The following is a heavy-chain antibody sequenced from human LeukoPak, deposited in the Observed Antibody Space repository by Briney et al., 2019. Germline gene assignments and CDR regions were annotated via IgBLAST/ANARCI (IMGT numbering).Heavy chain of an antibody. V-gene: IGHV1-69*04. J-gene: IGHJ6*02. CDR1: GGTFSSYA. CDR2: IIPILGIA. D-gene: IGHD6-6*01. Sequence: SVKVSCKASGGTFSSYAISWVRQAPGQGLEWMGRIIPILGIANYAQKFQGRVTITADKSTSTAYMELSSLRSEDTAVYYCATALVAARQGGYYYYYGMDVWGQGTKVTVSS. CDR3: ATALVAARQGGYYYYYGMDV.